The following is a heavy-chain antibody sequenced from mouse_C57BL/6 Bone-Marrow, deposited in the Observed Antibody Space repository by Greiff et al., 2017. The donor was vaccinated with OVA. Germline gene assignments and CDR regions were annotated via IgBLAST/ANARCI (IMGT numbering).Heavy chain of an antibody. CDR3: TFITTVGFDY. D-gene: IGHD1-1*01. J-gene: IGHJ2*01. V-gene: IGHV14-4*01. Sequence: VQLKESGAELVRPGTSVKLSCTASGFNIKDDYMHWVKQRPEQGLEWIGWIDPENGYTEYASKFQGKATITADTSSNTAYLQLSSLTSEDTAVYYCTFITTVGFDYWGQGTTLTVSS. CDR1: GFNIKDDY. CDR2: IDPENGYT.